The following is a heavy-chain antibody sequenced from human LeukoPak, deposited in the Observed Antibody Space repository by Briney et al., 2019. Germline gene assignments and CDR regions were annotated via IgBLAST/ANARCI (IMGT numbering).Heavy chain of an antibody. CDR3: ARGDQAFDY. V-gene: IGHV6-1*01. CDR2: TYYRSKWSN. D-gene: IGHD2-2*01. J-gene: IGHJ4*02. CDR1: GDSVSSNSAA. Sequence: SQTLSLTCAISGDSVSSNSAAWNWIRQSPSRGLEWLGRTYYRSKWSNNYTVSVESRIIINPDTSENQFSLQLNSMTPEDTAVYYCARGDQAFDYWGQGTLVTVSS.